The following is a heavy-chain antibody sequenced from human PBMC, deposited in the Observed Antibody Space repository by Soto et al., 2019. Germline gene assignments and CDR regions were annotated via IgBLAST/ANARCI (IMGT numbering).Heavy chain of an antibody. Sequence: ASVKVSCKVSGYTLTELSMHWVRQAPGKGLEWMGGFDPEDGETIYAQKFQGRVTMTEDTSTDTAYMELSSLRSEDTAVYYCATDSPKLRFLEWLLGWGQGTLVTVS. D-gene: IGHD3-3*01. J-gene: IGHJ4*02. CDR2: FDPEDGET. CDR1: GYTLTELS. V-gene: IGHV1-24*01. CDR3: ATDSPKLRFLEWLLG.